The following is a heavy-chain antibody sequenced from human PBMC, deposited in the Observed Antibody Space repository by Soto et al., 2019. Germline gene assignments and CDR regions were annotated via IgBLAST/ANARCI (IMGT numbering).Heavy chain of an antibody. J-gene: IGHJ4*02. V-gene: IGHV3-23*01. CDR3: AKDRSHGDQQTYYFDY. CDR1: GFTFSSYA. Sequence: GGSLRLSCAASGFTFSSYAMSWVRQAPGKGLEWVSAISGSGGSTYYADSVKGRFTISRDNSKNTLYLQMNSLRAEDTAVYYCAKDRSHGDQQTYYFDYWGQGTLVTVSS. D-gene: IGHD4-17*01. CDR2: ISGSGGST.